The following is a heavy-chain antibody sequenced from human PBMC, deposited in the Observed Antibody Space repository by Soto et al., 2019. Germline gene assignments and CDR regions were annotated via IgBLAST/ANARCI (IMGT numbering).Heavy chain of an antibody. V-gene: IGHV4-31*03. J-gene: IGHJ6*02. D-gene: IGHD6-6*01. CDR2: IYYSGST. CDR3: AREGIAARTDYYYGMDV. Sequence: PSETLSLTCTVSGGSISSGGYYWSWIRQHPGKGLEWIGYIYYSGSTYYNPSLKSRVTISVDTSKNQFSLKLSSVTAADTAVYYCAREGIAARTDYYYGMDVWGQGTTVTVSS. CDR1: GGSISSGGYY.